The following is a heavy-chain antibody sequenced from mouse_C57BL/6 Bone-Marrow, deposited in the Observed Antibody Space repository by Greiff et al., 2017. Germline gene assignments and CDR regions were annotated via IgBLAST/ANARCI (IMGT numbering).Heavy chain of an antibody. CDR3: AIGIYYDYDWFAY. J-gene: IGHJ3*01. CDR1: GYTFTSSW. CDR2: IYPSDSET. Sequence: QVQLQQPGAELVRPGSSVKLSCKASGYTFTSSWMDWVKQRPGQGLEWIGNIYPSDSETHYNQKFQDKATLTVDKSSSTAYMQLSSLTSEDSAVYDCAIGIYYDYDWFAYWGQGTLVTVSA. V-gene: IGHV1-61*01. D-gene: IGHD2-4*01.